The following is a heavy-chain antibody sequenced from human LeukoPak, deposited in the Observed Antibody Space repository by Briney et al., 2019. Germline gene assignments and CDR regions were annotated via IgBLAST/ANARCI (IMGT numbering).Heavy chain of an antibody. V-gene: IGHV3-7*01. Sequence: GGSLRLSCAASGFTLSSYWMSWVRQAPGKGLEWVANIKEDGSAKQYVDSVKGRFIISRDNAKNSLFLQMNSLRAEDTAMYYCASRAVSGPPGYWGQGTLVTVSS. CDR2: IKEDGSAK. J-gene: IGHJ4*02. CDR3: ASRAVSGPPGY. CDR1: GFTLSSYW. D-gene: IGHD2-15*01.